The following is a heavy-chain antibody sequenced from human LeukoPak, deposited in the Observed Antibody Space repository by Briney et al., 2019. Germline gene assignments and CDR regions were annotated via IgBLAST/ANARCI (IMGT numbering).Heavy chain of an antibody. Sequence: GGSLRLSCAASGFTFSSHGMHWVRQTPAKGLEWVAFIRYDGSNKYYADSVKGRFTISRDNAKNSLYLQMNSLRAEDTAVYYCARDALYSSGSDYWGQGTLVTVSS. V-gene: IGHV3-30*02. CDR2: IRYDGSNK. CDR3: ARDALYSSGSDY. J-gene: IGHJ4*02. CDR1: GFTFSSHG. D-gene: IGHD6-19*01.